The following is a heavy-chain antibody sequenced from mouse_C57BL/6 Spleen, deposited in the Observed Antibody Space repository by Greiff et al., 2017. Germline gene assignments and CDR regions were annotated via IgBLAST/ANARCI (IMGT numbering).Heavy chain of an antibody. Sequence: QVQLQQPGAELVRPGTSVKLSCKASGYTFTSYWMHWVKQRPGQGLEWIGVIDPSDSYTNYNQKFKRKATLTVDTSSSTAYMQLSSLTSEDSAVYYCARPDSSGYVAYYFDYWGQGTTLTVSS. V-gene: IGHV1-59*01. CDR1: GYTFTSYW. CDR2: IDPSDSYT. CDR3: ARPDSSGYVAYYFDY. J-gene: IGHJ2*01. D-gene: IGHD3-2*02.